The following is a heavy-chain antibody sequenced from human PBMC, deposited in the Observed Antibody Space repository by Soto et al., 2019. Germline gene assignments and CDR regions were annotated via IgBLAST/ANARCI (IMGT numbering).Heavy chain of an antibody. CDR3: ARGSDYYYYYGMDV. V-gene: IGHV1-8*01. CDR1: GYTFTSYD. CDR2: MNPNSGNT. J-gene: IGHJ6*02. Sequence: QVQLVQSGAEVKKPGASVKVSCKASGYTFTSYDINWVRQATGQGLEWMGWMNPNSGNTGYAQKFQGRVTMTRNTSISTAYMELSSLRSEDTAVYHCARGSDYYYYYGMDVWGQRTTVTVSS.